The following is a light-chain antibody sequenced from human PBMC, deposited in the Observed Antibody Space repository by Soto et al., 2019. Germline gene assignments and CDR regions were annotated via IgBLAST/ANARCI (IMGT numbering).Light chain of an antibody. V-gene: IGKV1-9*01. J-gene: IGKJ4*01. CDR1: QDISRY. CDR3: QLLNTSPLT. CDR2: VAS. Sequence: DIQLTQSPSFMSASVGDRVTITCRASQDISRYLAWYQQKPGQAPKLLIHVASNLQSGVPSRFSGSGSGTDFTLTISRLQPEDFATYYCQLLNTSPLTFGGGTKMEIK.